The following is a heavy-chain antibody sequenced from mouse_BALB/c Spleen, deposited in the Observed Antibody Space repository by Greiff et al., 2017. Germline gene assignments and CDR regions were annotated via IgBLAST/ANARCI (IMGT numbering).Heavy chain of an antibody. CDR2: ILPGSGST. D-gene: IGHD2-14*01. V-gene: IGHV1-9*01. CDR3: ARGYYRSWFAY. Sequence: QVQLQQSGAELMKPGASVKISCKATGYTFSSYWIEWVKQRPGHGLEWIGEILPGSGSTNYNEKFKGKATFTADTSSNTAYMQLSSLTSEDSAVYYSARGYYRSWFAYWGQGTLVTVSA. J-gene: IGHJ3*01. CDR1: GYTFSSYW.